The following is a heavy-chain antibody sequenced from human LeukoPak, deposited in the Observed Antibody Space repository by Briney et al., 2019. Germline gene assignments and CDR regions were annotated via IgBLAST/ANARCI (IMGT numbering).Heavy chain of an antibody. CDR2: INHSGST. Sequence: PSDTLSLTCAVSGGSFSGYYWSWIRQPPGKGLEWIGEINHSGSTNYNPSLKSRVTISVDTSKNQFSLKLSSVTAADTAVYYCAREEEDIVVVPAAIAARGGFDPWGQGTLVTVSS. D-gene: IGHD2-2*02. CDR1: GGSFSGYY. J-gene: IGHJ5*02. CDR3: AREEEDIVVVPAAIAARGGFDP. V-gene: IGHV4-34*01.